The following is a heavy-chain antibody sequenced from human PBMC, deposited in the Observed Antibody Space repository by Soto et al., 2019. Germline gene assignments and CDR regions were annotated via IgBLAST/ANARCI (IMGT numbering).Heavy chain of an antibody. CDR3: ARSGFWSGYREEDWFDP. V-gene: IGHV4-31*03. J-gene: IGHJ5*02. D-gene: IGHD3-3*01. CDR1: GGSISSGGYY. Sequence: QVQLQESGPGLVKPSQTLSLTCTVSGGSISSGGYYWSWIRQHPGKGLEWIGYIYYSGSTYYNPSLKSRVTITVDTSKTQFPLKLSSVTAADTAVYYCARSGFWSGYREEDWFDPWGQGTLVTVSS. CDR2: IYYSGST.